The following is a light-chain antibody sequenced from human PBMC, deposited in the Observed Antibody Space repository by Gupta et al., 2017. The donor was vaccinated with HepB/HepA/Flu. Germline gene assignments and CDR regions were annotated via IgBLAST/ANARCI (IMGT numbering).Light chain of an antibody. CDR3: QQYNNWPYT. CDR1: ESVSSN. CDR2: GAS. Sequence: EVVMTQSPATLSVSPGERATLSCRASESVSSNLAWYQQRPGQAPRVLIYGASTRATGIPARFSGSGSGTEFTLTMSSLQSEDVAAYYCQQYNNWPYTFGRGTKLEIK. V-gene: IGKV3-15*01. J-gene: IGKJ2*01.